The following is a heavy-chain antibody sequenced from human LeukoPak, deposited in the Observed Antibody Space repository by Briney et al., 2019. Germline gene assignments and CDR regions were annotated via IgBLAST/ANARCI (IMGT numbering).Heavy chain of an antibody. CDR2: TRYDGSNK. D-gene: IGHD2-2*01. V-gene: IGHV3-30*02. CDR1: GFTFSSYG. CDR3: AREKEGYCSRTSCYLDYYYYYMDV. Sequence: GGSLRLSCAASGFTFSSYGMYWVRQAPGKGLEWVAFTRYDGSNKYYADSVKGRFAISSDNSKNTLYLKMNSLRAEDTAVYYCAREKEGYCSRTSCYLDYYYYYMDVWGKGTTVTISS. J-gene: IGHJ6*03.